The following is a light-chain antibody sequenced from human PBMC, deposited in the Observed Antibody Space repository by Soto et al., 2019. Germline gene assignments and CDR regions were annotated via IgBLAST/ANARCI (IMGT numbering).Light chain of an antibody. CDR3: SSYTSTRTVV. CDR1: SSDVGSYNH. V-gene: IGLV2-14*03. CDR2: DVT. J-gene: IGLJ2*01. Sequence: QSALTQPASVSGSPGQSITISCTGTSSDVGSYNHVAWYQHHPGKAPRLMIYDVTNRPSGVSSRFSGSKSGNTASLTISGLQAEDEAGYYCSSYTSTRTVVFGEGTKLTVL.